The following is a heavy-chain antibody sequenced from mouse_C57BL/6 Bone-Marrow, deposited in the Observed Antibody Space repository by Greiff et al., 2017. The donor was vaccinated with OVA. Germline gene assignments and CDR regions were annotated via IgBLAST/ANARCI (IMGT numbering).Heavy chain of an antibody. CDR3: TSYGNLDY. CDR2: IDPENGDT. V-gene: IGHV14-4*01. J-gene: IGHJ2*01. Sequence: VQLQQSGAELVRPGASVKLSCTASGFNIKDDYMHWVQQRPEQGLEWIGWIDPENGDTEYASKFQGKATITADTSSNTAYLQLSSLTSEDTAVYYCTSYGNLDYWGQGTTLTVSS. CDR1: GFNIKDDY. D-gene: IGHD2-1*01.